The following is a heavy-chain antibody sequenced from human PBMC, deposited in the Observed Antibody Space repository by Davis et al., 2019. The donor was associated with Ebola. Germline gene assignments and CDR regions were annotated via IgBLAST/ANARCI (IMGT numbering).Heavy chain of an antibody. CDR3: ARGPLYSGGWYWNY. CDR2: INHSGST. J-gene: IGHJ4*02. V-gene: IGHV4-34*01. Sequence: SETLSLTCAVYGGSFSGYYWSWIRQSPGKGLEWVGEINHSGSTNYNPSLKSRVTISVDTSKNQFSLNLNSVTAADSAVYYCARGPLYSGGWYWNYWGQGTLVTVSS. CDR1: GGSFSGYY. D-gene: IGHD6-19*01.